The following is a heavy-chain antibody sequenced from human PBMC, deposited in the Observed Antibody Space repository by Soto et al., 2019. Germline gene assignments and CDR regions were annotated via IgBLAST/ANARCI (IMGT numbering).Heavy chain of an antibody. CDR2: IGGSGRTT. CDR3: AKASTSGRFYVH. J-gene: IGHJ4*02. CDR1: GFTFSNYA. D-gene: IGHD2-8*01. V-gene: IGHV3-23*01. Sequence: EVQLLESGGDLVQPGGSLRLSCAASGFTFSNYAINWVRQAPGKGLEWVSAIGGSGRTTYYADSVKGRFTISRDNSKNMLYLQMSSLRGEDTALYYCAKASTSGRFYVHWGQGTLVTVSS.